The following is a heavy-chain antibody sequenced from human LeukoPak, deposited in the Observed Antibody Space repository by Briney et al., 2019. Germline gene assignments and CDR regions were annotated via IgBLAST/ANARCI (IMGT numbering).Heavy chain of an antibody. CDR3: ARVADSSGWHYCFDY. D-gene: IGHD6-19*01. V-gene: IGHV1-69*05. CDR2: IIPIFGTA. CDR1: GGTFSSYA. Sequence: SVKVSCKASGGTFSSYAISWVRQAPGQGLEWMGGIIPIFGTANYAQKFQGRVTITTDESTSTAYMELSSLKSEDTAVYYCARVADSSGWHYCFDYWGQGTLVTVSS. J-gene: IGHJ4*02.